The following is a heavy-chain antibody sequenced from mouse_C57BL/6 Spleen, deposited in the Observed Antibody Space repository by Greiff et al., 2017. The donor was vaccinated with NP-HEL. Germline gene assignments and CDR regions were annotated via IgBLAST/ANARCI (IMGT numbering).Heavy chain of an antibody. D-gene: IGHD1-1*01. CDR1: GYTFTSYW. V-gene: IGHV1-55*01. CDR3: ARGRTTVVARDYAMDY. J-gene: IGHJ4*01. CDR2: IYPGSGST. Sequence: QVQLQQPGAELVKPGASVKMSCKASGYTFTSYWITWVKQRPGQGLEWIGDIYPGSGSTNYNEKFKSKATLTVDTSSSTAYMQLSSLTSEDSAVYYRARGRTTVVARDYAMDYWGQGTSVTVSS.